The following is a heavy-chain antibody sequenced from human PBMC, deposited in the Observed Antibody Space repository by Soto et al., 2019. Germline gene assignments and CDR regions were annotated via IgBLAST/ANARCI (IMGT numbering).Heavy chain of an antibody. CDR1: GGSISSGGYY. J-gene: IGHJ4*02. Sequence: PSETLSLTCTVSGGSISSGGYYWSWIRQHPGKGLEWIGYIYYSGSTYYNPSLKSRVTISVDTSKSQFSLKLSSVTAADTAVYYCARSGIAVAAIDYWGQGTLVTVSS. D-gene: IGHD6-19*01. V-gene: IGHV4-31*03. CDR2: IYYSGST. CDR3: ARSGIAVAAIDY.